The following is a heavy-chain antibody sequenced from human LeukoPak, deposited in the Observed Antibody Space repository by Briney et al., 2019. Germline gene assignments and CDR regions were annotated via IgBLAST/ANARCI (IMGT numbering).Heavy chain of an antibody. CDR3: ARDRVRWTRGRHNNWFDP. J-gene: IGHJ5*02. D-gene: IGHD4-23*01. V-gene: IGHV1-2*02. CDR1: GYTFTGYY. CDR2: INPNSGGT. Sequence: ASVKVSCKASGYTFTGYYMHWVRQAPGQGLEWMGWINPNSGGTNYAQKFQGRVTMTRDTSISTAYMELSRLRSDDTAVYYCARDRVRWTRGRHNNWFDPWGQGTLVTVSS.